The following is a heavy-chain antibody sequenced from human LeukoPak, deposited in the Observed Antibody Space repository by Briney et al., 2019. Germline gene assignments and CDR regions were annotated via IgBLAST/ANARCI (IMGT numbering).Heavy chain of an antibody. Sequence: ASVKVSCKVSGYTLTELSMHWVRQAPGKGLEWMGGFDPEDGETIYAQKFQGRVTMTEDTSTDTAYMELSSLRSEDTAVYYCVTGLVQGVSFVDWGQGTLVTVSS. CDR3: VTGLVQGVSFVD. CDR1: GYTLTELS. CDR2: FDPEDGET. J-gene: IGHJ4*02. D-gene: IGHD3-10*01. V-gene: IGHV1-24*01.